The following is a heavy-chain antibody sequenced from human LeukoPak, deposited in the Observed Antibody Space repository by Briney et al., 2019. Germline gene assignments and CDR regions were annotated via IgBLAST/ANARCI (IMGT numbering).Heavy chain of an antibody. CDR2: IFDSGST. J-gene: IGHJ5*02. D-gene: IGHD1-26*01. CDR1: GGSISSYY. Sequence: SETLSLTCTVSGGSISSYYWNWIRQPPGKGPEWMGYIFDSGSTTYNPSLKSRVTFSVDTSKNEFSLRLTSVTAADTAVYYCARSVSGHLFDPWGQGTLVTVSS. V-gene: IGHV4-59*01. CDR3: ARSVSGHLFDP.